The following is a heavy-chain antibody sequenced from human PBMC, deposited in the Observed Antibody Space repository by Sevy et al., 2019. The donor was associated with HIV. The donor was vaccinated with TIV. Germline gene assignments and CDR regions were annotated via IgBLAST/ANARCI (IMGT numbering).Heavy chain of an antibody. D-gene: IGHD3-22*01. CDR2: ISSSSSTI. V-gene: IGHV3-48*02. CDR1: GFTFSSYS. CDR3: ARGAERYYYDSSGYGY. Sequence: GGSLRLSRAASGFTFSSYSMNWVRQAPGKGLEWVSYISSSSSTIYYADSVKGRFTISRDNAKNSLYLQMNSLRDEDTAVYYCARGAERYYYDSSGYGYWGQGTLVTVSS. J-gene: IGHJ4*02.